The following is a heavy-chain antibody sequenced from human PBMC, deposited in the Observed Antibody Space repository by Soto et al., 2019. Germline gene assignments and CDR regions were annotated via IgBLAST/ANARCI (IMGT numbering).Heavy chain of an antibody. J-gene: IGHJ3*02. CDR1: VYSIISGYY. V-gene: IGHV4-38-2*01. D-gene: IGHD2-15*01. Sequence: SETLSLTCAVSVYSIISGYYWGWIRQPPGKGLEWIGSIYHSGSTYYNPSLKSRVTISVDTSKNQFSLKLSSVTAADTAVYYCARAAGGGYCSGGSCYSRAFDIWGQGTMVT. CDR2: IYHSGST. CDR3: ARAAGGGYCSGGSCYSRAFDI.